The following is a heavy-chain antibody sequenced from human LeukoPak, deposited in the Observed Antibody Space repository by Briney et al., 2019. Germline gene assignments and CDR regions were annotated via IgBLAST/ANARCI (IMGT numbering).Heavy chain of an antibody. V-gene: IGHV4-59*12. CDR2: IYYSGST. J-gene: IGHJ6*03. CDR1: GGSISSYY. D-gene: IGHD6-19*01. Sequence: SETLSLTCTVSGGSISSYYWSWIRQPPGKGLEWIGYIYYSGSTNYNPSLKSRVTISVDTSKNQFSLKLSSVTAADTAVYYCASNLASGWYQIGAYYMDVWGKGTTVTVSS. CDR3: ASNLASGWYQIGAYYMDV.